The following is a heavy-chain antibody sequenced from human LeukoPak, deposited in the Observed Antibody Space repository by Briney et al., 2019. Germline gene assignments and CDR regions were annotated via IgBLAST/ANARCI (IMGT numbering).Heavy chain of an antibody. V-gene: IGHV3-23*01. J-gene: IGHJ4*02. CDR1: GFTFSSYA. Sequence: TGGSLRLSCAASGFTFSSYAMSWVRQAPGKGLEWASAISGSGGSTYYADSVKGRFTISRDNSKNTLYLQMNSLRAEDTAVYYCAKDLFDYVWGSYRPTPFDSWGQGTLVTVSS. CDR2: ISGSGGST. CDR3: AKDLFDYVWGSYRPTPFDS. D-gene: IGHD3-16*02.